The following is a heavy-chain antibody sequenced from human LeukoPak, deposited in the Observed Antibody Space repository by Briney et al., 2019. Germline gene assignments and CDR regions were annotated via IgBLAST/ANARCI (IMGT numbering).Heavy chain of an antibody. J-gene: IGHJ4*02. V-gene: IGHV4-59*01. CDR1: GGSISSYY. CDR2: IYYSGGT. Sequence: PSETLSLTCTVSGGSISSYYWSWIRQPPGKGLDWIGEIYYSGGTNDNPSLKSRVTISVATSQNQFSLKLSSVTAADTAVYYCARSEGTGWNYWGQGTLVTVSS. D-gene: IGHD1-14*01. CDR3: ARSEGTGWNY.